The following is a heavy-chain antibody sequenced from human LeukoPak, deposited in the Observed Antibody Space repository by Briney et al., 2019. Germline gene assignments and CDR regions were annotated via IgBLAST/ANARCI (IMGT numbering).Heavy chain of an antibody. V-gene: IGHV3-21*01. J-gene: IGHJ4*02. Sequence: PGGSLRLSCAASGFTFSSYSMNWVRQAPGKGLEWVSSISSSSSYIYYADSVKGRFTISRDNAKTSLYLQMNSLRAEDTAVYYCARARDYYGSGSCYNIDYWGQGTLVTVSS. CDR3: ARARDYYGSGSCYNIDY. CDR1: GFTFSSYS. D-gene: IGHD3-10*01. CDR2: ISSSSSYI.